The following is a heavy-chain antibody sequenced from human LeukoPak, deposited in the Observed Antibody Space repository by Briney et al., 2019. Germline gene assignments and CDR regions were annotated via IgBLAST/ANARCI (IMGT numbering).Heavy chain of an antibody. J-gene: IGHJ4*02. D-gene: IGHD1-7*01. Sequence: SETLSLTCAVYGGSFSGYHWSWIRQPPGKGLEWTGEINHSGSTNYNPSLKSGVTISVDTSKNQFSLKLSSVTAADTAVYSCARGNYDYFDYWGQGTLVTVSS. CDR1: GGSFSGYH. CDR2: INHSGST. CDR3: ARGNYDYFDY. V-gene: IGHV4-34*01.